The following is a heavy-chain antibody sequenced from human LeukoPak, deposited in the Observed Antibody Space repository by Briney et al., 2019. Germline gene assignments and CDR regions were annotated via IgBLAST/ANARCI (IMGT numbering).Heavy chain of an antibody. CDR1: GFTFSSYG. D-gene: IGHD3-22*01. CDR3: ANGSPRITMIVVVITSAFDI. Sequence: PGGSLRLSCAASGFTFSSYGMHWVRQAPGKGLEWVAFIRYDGSNKYYADSVKGRFTISRDNSKNTLYLQMNSLRAEDTAVYYCANGSPRITMIVVVITSAFDIWGQGTMVTVSS. CDR2: IRYDGSNK. J-gene: IGHJ3*02. V-gene: IGHV3-30*02.